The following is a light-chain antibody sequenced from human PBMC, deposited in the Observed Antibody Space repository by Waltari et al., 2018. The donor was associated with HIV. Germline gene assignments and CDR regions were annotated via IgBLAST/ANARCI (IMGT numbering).Light chain of an antibody. V-gene: IGKV1-5*03. CDR2: MAS. J-gene: IGKJ2*01. Sequence: IQMTQSPPTLSASLGDRVTITCRASQSISSYLAWYQQKPGNPPKLLIYMASTLQSGVPSRFSGGGSGAEYTLAISSLQPDDFATCYCQQYYSYYSFGQGTKLEIK. CDR1: QSISSY. CDR3: QQYYSYYS.